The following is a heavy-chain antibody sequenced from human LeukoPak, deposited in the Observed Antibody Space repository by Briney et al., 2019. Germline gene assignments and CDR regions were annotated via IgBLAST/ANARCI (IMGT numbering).Heavy chain of an antibody. Sequence: SETLSLTCTVSGGSISSYYWSWIRQPPGKGLEWIGYIYYSGSTYYNPSLKSRVTISVDTSKNQFSLKLSSVTAADTAVYYCARQKGDGFALNWGQGTLVTVSS. V-gene: IGHV4-59*08. CDR3: ARQKGDGFALN. CDR2: IYYSGST. J-gene: IGHJ4*02. D-gene: IGHD5-24*01. CDR1: GGSISSYY.